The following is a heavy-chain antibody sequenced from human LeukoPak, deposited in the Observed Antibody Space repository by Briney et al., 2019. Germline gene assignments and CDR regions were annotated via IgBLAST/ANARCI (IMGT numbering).Heavy chain of an antibody. CDR3: ARPDIVVVPAAMFYYYYGMDV. J-gene: IGHJ6*02. CDR2: ISSSSSYI. CDR1: GFTFSSYS. Sequence: GGSLRLSCAASGFTFSSYSMNWVRQAPGKGPEWVSSISSSSSYIYYADSVKGRFTISRDNAKNSLYLQMNSLRAEDTAVYYCARPDIVVVPAAMFYYYYGMDVWGQGTTVTVSS. V-gene: IGHV3-21*01. D-gene: IGHD2-2*01.